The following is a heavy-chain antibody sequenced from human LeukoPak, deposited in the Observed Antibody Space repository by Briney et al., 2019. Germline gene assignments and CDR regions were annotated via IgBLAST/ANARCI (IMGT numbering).Heavy chain of an antibody. CDR3: TRVTYYYDNSGYFHFDS. J-gene: IGHJ4*02. CDR2: IRRKAHGGTT. Sequence: GSLRLSCTTSGFTFGDYAMSWVRQAPGKGLEWVSFIRRKAHGGTTEYAASVKGRFSSSRDDSKSIAYLQMNSLKTEDTAVYFCTRVTYYYDNSGYFHFDSWGQGSLVTVSS. D-gene: IGHD3-22*01. CDR1: GFTFGDYA. V-gene: IGHV3-49*04.